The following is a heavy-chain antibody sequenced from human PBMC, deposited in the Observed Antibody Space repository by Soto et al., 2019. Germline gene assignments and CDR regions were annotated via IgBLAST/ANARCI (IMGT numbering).Heavy chain of an antibody. V-gene: IGHV4-59*01. CDR1: GGSISSYY. D-gene: IGHD6-25*01. CDR2: IHYSGST. Sequence: SEALSLTCTVSGGSISSYYWSWIRQPPGKGLEWIGYIHYSGSTNYNPSLKSRVTISVDTSKNQFSLKLNSVTAADTAVYYCARPHGGSSGWDNWFDPWGQGTLVTVSS. CDR3: ARPHGGSSGWDNWFDP. J-gene: IGHJ5*02.